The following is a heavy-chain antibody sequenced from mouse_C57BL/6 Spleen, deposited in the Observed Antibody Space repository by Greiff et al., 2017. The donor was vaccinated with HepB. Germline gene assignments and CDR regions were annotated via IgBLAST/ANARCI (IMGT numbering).Heavy chain of an antibody. CDR2: IYPRSGNT. V-gene: IGHV1-81*01. D-gene: IGHD1-1*01. Sequence: VQLQQSGAELARPGASVKLSCKASGYTFTSYGISWVKQRTGQGLEWIGEIYPRSGNTYYNEKFKGKATLTADKSSSTAYMELRSLTSEDSAVYFCANRRGFSTTADYLDYWGQGTTLTVAS. CDR1: GYTFTSYG. J-gene: IGHJ2*01. CDR3: ANRRGFSTTADYLDY.